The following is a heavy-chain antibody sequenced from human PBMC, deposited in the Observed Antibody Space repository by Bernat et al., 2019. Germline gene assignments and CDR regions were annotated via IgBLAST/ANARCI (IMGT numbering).Heavy chain of an antibody. CDR1: GFTFSSYA. D-gene: IGHD2-2*01. V-gene: IGHV3-30*01. J-gene: IGHJ4*02. CDR3: AGDAPDYCSSTSCYLGWSYFDY. Sequence: QVQLVESGGGVVQPGRSLRLSCAASGFTFSSYAMHWVRQAPGKGLEWVAVISYDGSNKYYADSVKGRFTISRDNSKNTLYLQMNSLRAEDTAVYYCAGDAPDYCSSTSCYLGWSYFDYWGQGTLVTVSS. CDR2: ISYDGSNK.